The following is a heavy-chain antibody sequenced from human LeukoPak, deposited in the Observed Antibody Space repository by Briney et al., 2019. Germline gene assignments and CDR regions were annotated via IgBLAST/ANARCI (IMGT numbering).Heavy chain of an antibody. V-gene: IGHV4-59*08. CDR3: ARALDSGSYFDYFDY. CDR2: IYYSGST. J-gene: IGHJ4*02. D-gene: IGHD1-26*01. Sequence: SETLSLTCTVSGGSISSYYWSWIRQPPGKGLEWIGYIYYSGSTNYNPSLKSRVTISVDTSKNQFSLKLSSVTAADTAVYYCARALDSGSYFDYFDYWGQGTLVTVSS. CDR1: GGSISSYY.